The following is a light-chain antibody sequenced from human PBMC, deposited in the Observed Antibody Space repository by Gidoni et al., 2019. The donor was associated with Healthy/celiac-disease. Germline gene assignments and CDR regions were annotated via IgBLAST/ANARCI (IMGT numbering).Light chain of an antibody. J-gene: IGLJ1*01. CDR3: SSYTSSSTSYV. Sequence: QSALTQPASVSGSPGQSRTISCTGTSSDVGGYNYVSWYQQHPGKAPKLMIYEVSNRPSGVSNRFSGSKSGNTASLTISGLQAEDEADYYCSSYTSSSTSYVFGTGTKVTVL. V-gene: IGLV2-14*01. CDR1: SSDVGGYNY. CDR2: EVS.